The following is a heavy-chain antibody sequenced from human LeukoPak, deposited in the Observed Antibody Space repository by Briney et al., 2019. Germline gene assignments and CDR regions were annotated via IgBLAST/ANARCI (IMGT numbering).Heavy chain of an antibody. CDR2: IRDDGSEN. V-gene: IGHV3-7*01. D-gene: IGHD7-27*01. Sequence: GGSLRLSCAASGLNFIKSWMTWVRQAPGRGLEWVASIRDDGSENFYVDSVKGRFTISRDNAKNSLYLQMNSLRAEDTAVYYCTNWGDAWGLDFWGQGILVSVSS. CDR3: TNWGDAWGLDF. CDR1: GLNFIKSW. J-gene: IGHJ4*02.